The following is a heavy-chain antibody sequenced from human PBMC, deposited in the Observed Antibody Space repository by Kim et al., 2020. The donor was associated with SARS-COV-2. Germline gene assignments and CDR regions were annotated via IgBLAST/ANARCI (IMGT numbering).Heavy chain of an antibody. Sequence: GGSLRLSCAASGFTFSSYGMNWVRRPPGKGLEWVSYITESSSHILYEDSVKGRFTISRDNAKNSLYLQINSLRAEDTAVYYCARDSTLNYYEAAFDVWGQGTTLIVSS. CDR2: ITESSSHI. CDR1: GFTFSSYG. V-gene: IGHV3-21*01. J-gene: IGHJ3*01. CDR3: ARDSTLNYYEAAFDV. D-gene: IGHD3-16*01.